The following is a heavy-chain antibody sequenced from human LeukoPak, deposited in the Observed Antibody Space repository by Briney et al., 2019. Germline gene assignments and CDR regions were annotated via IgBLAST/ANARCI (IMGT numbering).Heavy chain of an antibody. J-gene: IGHJ5*02. CDR3: ARGKVVVPAATNLLDP. Sequence: SETLSLTCAVYGGSFSGYYWSWIRQPPGKGLEWIGEINHSGSTNYNPSLKSRVTISVDTSKNQFSLKLSSVTAADTAVYYCARGKVVVPAATNLLDPWGQGTTVTVSS. D-gene: IGHD2-2*01. V-gene: IGHV4-34*01. CDR2: INHSGST. CDR1: GGSFSGYY.